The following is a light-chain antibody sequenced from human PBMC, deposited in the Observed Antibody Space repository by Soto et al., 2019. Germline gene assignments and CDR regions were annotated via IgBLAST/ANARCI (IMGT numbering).Light chain of an antibody. Sequence: DIVMTQSPDSLAVSLGERATINCKSSQSVLYSSNNKNYLAWYQQKPGQPPKLLIYWASTRASGVPDRFSGSGSGTDFTLTISSLQAEDVAVYYCQQYYSTPYTFGQGTQLDIK. J-gene: IGKJ2*01. CDR2: WAS. CDR3: QQYYSTPYT. V-gene: IGKV4-1*01. CDR1: QSVLYSSNNKNY.